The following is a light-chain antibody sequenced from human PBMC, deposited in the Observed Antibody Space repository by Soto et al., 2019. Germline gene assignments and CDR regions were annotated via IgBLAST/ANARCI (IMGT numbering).Light chain of an antibody. Sequence: EILMTQSPATLSVSPGERATLSCRASQSISSNLAWYHHKPGQAPRLLIYDAFTRATGIPARFSGSGSGTEFTLTISSLQSEDFAVYYCQQYNIWPETFCQGTKVEIK. J-gene: IGKJ1*01. CDR3: QQYNIWPET. CDR2: DAF. V-gene: IGKV3-15*01. CDR1: QSISSN.